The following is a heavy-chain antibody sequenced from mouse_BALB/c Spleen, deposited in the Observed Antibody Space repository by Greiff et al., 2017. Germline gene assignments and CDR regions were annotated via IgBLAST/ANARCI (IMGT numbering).Heavy chain of an antibody. CDR2: INPSSGYT. CDR3: ARWETYYGNYGYAMDY. CDR1: GYTFTSYT. J-gene: IGHJ4*01. V-gene: IGHV1-4*01. D-gene: IGHD2-10*01. Sequence: QVQLKQSGAELARPGASVKMSCKASGYTFTSYTMHWVKQRPGQGLEWIGYINPSSGYTNYNQKFKDKATLTADKSSSTAYMQLSSLTSEDSAVYYCARWETYYGNYGYAMDYWGQGTSVTVSS.